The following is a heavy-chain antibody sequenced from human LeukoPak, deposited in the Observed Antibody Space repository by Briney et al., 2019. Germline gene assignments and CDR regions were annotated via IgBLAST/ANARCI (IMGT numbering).Heavy chain of an antibody. CDR3: AKRPSDYGDYVTYFDY. CDR1: GFSFISYG. CDR2: ISDDGRNK. J-gene: IGHJ4*02. D-gene: IGHD4-17*01. V-gene: IGHV3-30*18. Sequence: GGSLRLSCAASGFSFISYGMHWVRQAPGKGLEWVGVISDDGRNKEYADSVKGRFTISRDNSKDTLYLQMNSLRDEDTAVYYCAKRPSDYGDYVTYFDYWGQGTLVTLSS.